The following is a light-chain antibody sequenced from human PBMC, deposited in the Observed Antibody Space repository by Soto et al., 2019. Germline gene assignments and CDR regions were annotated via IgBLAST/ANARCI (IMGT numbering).Light chain of an antibody. CDR1: SSDVGGYNY. Sequence: QSALTQPASVSGSPGQSITISCTGTSSDVGGYNYVSWYQQHPGKAPKLMIYDVSNRPSGVSNRFSGSKSGNTASLTISGLQAEHEAEYYCSSYTSSSTLVVFGGGTKLTVL. V-gene: IGLV2-14*01. J-gene: IGLJ2*01. CDR2: DVS. CDR3: SSYTSSSTLVV.